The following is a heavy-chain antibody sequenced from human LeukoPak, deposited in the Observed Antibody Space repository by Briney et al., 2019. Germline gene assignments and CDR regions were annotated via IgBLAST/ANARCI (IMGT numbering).Heavy chain of an antibody. Sequence: ASVKVSCKASGGTFSSYAINWVRQAPGQGLEWMGGIIRIFGTANYAQKFQGRVTITTDEPTSTAYMELRSLRSDDTAVYYCAREHSSSWDQFDYWGQGTLVTVSS. CDR1: GGTFSSYA. CDR2: IIRIFGTA. J-gene: IGHJ4*02. CDR3: AREHSSSWDQFDY. D-gene: IGHD6-13*01. V-gene: IGHV1-69*05.